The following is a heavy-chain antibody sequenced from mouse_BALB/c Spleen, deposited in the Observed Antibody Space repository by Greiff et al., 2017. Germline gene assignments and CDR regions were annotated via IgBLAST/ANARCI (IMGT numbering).Heavy chain of an antibody. CDR2: IYPGGGYT. V-gene: IGHV1-63*02. CDR1: SYTFTNYW. J-gene: IGHJ4*01. CDR3: ARIYYGNYGAMDY. Sequence: QVQLQQSGAELVRPGTSVKISCKASSYTFTNYWLGWVKQRPGHGLEWIGDIYPGGGYTNYNEKFKGKATLTADTSSSTAYMQLSSLTSEDSAVYFCARIYYGNYGAMDYWGQGTSVTVSS. D-gene: IGHD2-1*01.